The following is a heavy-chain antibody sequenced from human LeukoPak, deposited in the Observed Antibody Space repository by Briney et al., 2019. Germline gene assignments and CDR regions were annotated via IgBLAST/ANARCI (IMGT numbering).Heavy chain of an antibody. Sequence: GESLKISCQGSGYSFTSYWIGWVRQMPGKSLGWIGIIYPGDSDTRYSPSFPGQVTISADKSISTAYLQWSSLKASDTAMYYCARSLGFGKLFRPKQDAFDSWGQGTMVTVSS. CDR1: GYSFTSYW. J-gene: IGHJ3*02. V-gene: IGHV5-51*01. CDR2: IYPGDSDT. D-gene: IGHD3-10*01. CDR3: ARSLGFGKLFRPKQDAFDS.